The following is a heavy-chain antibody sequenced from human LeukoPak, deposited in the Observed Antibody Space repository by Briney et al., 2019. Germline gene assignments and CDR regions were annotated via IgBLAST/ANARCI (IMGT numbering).Heavy chain of an antibody. V-gene: IGHV4-39*07. Sequence: SETLSLTCTVSGGSISSSSYYWGWVRQPPGKGLEWIAEIHHSGSTNYNPSLKSRVTISIDTSKNQFSLKLSSVTAADTAVYYCARLLRTHMDVWGKGTTVTISS. CDR3: ARLLRTHMDV. D-gene: IGHD5-12*01. CDR2: IHHSGST. CDR1: GGSISSSSYY. J-gene: IGHJ6*03.